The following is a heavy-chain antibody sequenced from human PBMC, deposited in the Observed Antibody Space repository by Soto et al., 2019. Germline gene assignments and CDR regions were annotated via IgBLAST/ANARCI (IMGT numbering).Heavy chain of an antibody. CDR3: ARERGIAAAGTGGYYFDY. CDR2: IYHSGST. J-gene: IGHJ4*02. D-gene: IGHD6-13*01. Sequence: QVQLQESGPGLVKPSGTLSLTCAVSGGSISSSNWGSWVRQPPGEGLEWIGEIYHSGSTNYNPSLKSRVTISVDKPKNQFSLKLSSVTAADTAVYYCARERGIAAAGTGGYYFDYWGQGTLVTVSS. CDR1: GGSISSSNW. V-gene: IGHV4-4*02.